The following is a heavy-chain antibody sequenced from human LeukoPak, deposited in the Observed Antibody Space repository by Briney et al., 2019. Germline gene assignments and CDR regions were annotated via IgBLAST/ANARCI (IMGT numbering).Heavy chain of an antibody. CDR3: ARGGLGLSRYFTH. Sequence: PSETLSLTCTVSGGSISSYYWSWIRQPAGKGLEWIGRIYTSGSTNYNSSLKSRVTISVDTSKNQFSLKLSSVTAADTAVYYCARGGLGLSRYFTHWGQGTLVTVSS. CDR2: IYTSGST. D-gene: IGHD3-9*01. J-gene: IGHJ4*02. CDR1: GGSISSYY. V-gene: IGHV4-4*07.